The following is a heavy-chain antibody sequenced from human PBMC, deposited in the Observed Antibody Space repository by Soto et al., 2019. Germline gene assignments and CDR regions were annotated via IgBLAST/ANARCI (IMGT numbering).Heavy chain of an antibody. CDR3: AGRGDYYYYMDV. J-gene: IGHJ6*03. Sequence: GGPLRLSCAASGFSITTYTMNWVRQAPGKGLEWVSSISTSSRYIYYADSVRGRFTISRDDAKNSLFLQVSSLRAEDTAVYYCAGRGDYYYYMDVWGKGTTVTVSS. CDR2: ISTSSRYI. V-gene: IGHV3-21*01. CDR1: GFSITTYT. D-gene: IGHD3-10*01.